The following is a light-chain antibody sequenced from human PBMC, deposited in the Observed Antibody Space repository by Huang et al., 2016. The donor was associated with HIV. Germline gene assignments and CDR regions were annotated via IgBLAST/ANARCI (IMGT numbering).Light chain of an antibody. CDR3: QQYNTSPTT. CDR2: GAS. V-gene: IGKV3-15*01. Sequence: EIIMTQFPATLSLSPGERATLSCRASQSVATQSAWYQQKPGQAHRLLIFGASNRATGVPDRFSGSGSGTEFTLTISNLQSEDFAVYYCQQYNTSPTTFGPGTRVDVK. J-gene: IGKJ3*01. CDR1: QSVATQ.